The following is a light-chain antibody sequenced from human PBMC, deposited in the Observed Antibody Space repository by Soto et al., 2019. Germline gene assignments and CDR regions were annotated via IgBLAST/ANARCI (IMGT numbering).Light chain of an antibody. Sequence: SVLPQPASGSGSPGQSITISCTGTSSDVGGYNYVSWYQQHPGKAPKLMIYDVSNRPSGVSDRFSVSKSGNTASLTISNLQAEDEADYYCSSYTSSGTYVFGTGTKVTVL. J-gene: IGLJ1*01. CDR3: SSYTSSGTYV. CDR1: SSDVGGYNY. V-gene: IGLV2-14*01. CDR2: DVS.